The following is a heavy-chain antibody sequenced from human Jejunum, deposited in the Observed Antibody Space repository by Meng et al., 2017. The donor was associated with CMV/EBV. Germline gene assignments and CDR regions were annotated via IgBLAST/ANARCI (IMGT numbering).Heavy chain of an antibody. CDR2: IRASSTAI. CDR1: AFTFCSYE. V-gene: IGHV3-48*03. CDR3: ARDYRTGDGSG. D-gene: IGHD2-21*02. Sequence: CTASAFTFCSYELTWVRRIPGTGLGWISYIRASSTAIYSAGSVQGRFTISRDNAKNSLYLQRNSLRAEDTAVYYCARDYRTGDGSGWGQGTLVTVSS. J-gene: IGHJ4*02.